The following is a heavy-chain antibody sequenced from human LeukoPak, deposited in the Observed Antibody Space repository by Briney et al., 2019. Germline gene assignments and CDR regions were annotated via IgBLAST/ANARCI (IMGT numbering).Heavy chain of an antibody. V-gene: IGHV3-48*03. J-gene: IGHJ4*02. CDR3: ARDSDSSGYFDS. CDR1: GVTFSSFW. CDR2: ISSSGRTT. D-gene: IGHD3-22*01. Sequence: GGSLRLSCAASGVTFSSFWMNWVRQAPGKRLEWVSYISSSGRTTYYADSVKGRFTISRDNAKNSLYLQMNILRAEDTAVYYCARDSDSSGYFDSWGQGTLVTVSS.